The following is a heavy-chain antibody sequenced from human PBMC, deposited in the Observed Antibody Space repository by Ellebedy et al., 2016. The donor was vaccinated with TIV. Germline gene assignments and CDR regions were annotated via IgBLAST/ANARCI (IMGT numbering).Heavy chain of an antibody. CDR1: GFSVTSNY. V-gene: IGHV3-66*01. D-gene: IGHD3-16*01. CDR2: IYSGGST. Sequence: GESLKISCTASGFSVTSNYMIWVCQAPGKGLEWVSLIYSGGSTSYADSVKGRFTISRDSSKNTLYLQMNSLRAEDTAVYYCAKDRRPLWGGAMDSWGRGALVTVSS. J-gene: IGHJ4*02. CDR3: AKDRRPLWGGAMDS.